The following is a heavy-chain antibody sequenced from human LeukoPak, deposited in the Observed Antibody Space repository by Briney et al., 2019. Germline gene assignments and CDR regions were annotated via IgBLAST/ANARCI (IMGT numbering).Heavy chain of an antibody. CDR1: GFTFSSSW. Sequence: GGSLRLSCAASGFTFSSSWMHWVRQVPGKGLVWVSRISSDGITTNYADSVKGRFTISRDNAKNSLYLQMNSLRAEDTAVYYCARDSGSIVVVPAALRAFDIWGQGTMVTVSS. V-gene: IGHV3-74*01. D-gene: IGHD2-2*01. CDR2: ISSDGITT. J-gene: IGHJ3*02. CDR3: ARDSGSIVVVPAALRAFDI.